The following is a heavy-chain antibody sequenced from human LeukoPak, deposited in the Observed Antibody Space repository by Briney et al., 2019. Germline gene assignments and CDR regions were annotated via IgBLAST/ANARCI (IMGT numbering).Heavy chain of an antibody. J-gene: IGHJ4*02. CDR3: ARDPYTTASFDY. CDR2: LYYSGST. Sequence: SETLSLTCTVSGGSISSHYWSWIRQPPGKGLEWIGYLYYSGSTNYNPSLKSRVTISVDTSKNQFSLKLSSVTAADTAVYYWARDPYTTASFDYWGQGTLVTVSS. V-gene: IGHV4-59*11. CDR1: GGSISSHY. D-gene: IGHD6-6*01.